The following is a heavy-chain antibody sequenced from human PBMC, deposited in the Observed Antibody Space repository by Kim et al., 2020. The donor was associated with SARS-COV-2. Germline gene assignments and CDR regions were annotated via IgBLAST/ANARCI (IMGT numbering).Heavy chain of an antibody. D-gene: IGHD5-12*01. CDR2: INHSGST. Sequence: SETLSLTCAVYGGSFSDYWSWIRQPPGKGLEWIGEINHSGSTNYNPSLKSRVTISRDTSKNQFSLKVRSMTAADTAVYYCARQVSSGYEKTWGQGTLVTVSS. CDR3: ARQVSSGYEKT. V-gene: IGHV4-34*01. CDR1: GGSFSDY. J-gene: IGHJ5*02.